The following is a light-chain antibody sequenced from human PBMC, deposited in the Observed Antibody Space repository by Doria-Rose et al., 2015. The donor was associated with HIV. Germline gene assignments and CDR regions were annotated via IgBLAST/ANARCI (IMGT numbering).Light chain of an antibody. CDR3: HQYGTSWT. Sequence: SPFPLSFSPFFLSPLSFLSLPLLRLPHFSCSPPPPVPAPLLLLYDGSTSAAGIPDRFSASGSGTDFTLTINRLEPEDFALYYCHQYGTSWTFGQGTKVEI. V-gene: IGKV3-20*01. CDR1: PLLRLPH. CDR2: DGS. J-gene: IGKJ1*01.